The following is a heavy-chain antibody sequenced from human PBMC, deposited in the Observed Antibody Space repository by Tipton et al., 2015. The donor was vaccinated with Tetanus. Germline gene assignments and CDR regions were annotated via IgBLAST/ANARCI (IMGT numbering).Heavy chain of an antibody. CDR1: GFTFSSYG. CDR3: AKDGEMDQMTYNWFDS. CDR2: IWYDGSNK. V-gene: IGHV3-33*06. Sequence: SLRLSCAASGFTFSSYGMHWVRQAPGKGLEWVAVIWYDGSNKYYADSVKGRFTISRDNSKNTLYLQMNSLRAEDTALYYCAKDGEMDQMTYNWFDSWGQGTLVTVSS. J-gene: IGHJ5*01. D-gene: IGHD5-24*01.